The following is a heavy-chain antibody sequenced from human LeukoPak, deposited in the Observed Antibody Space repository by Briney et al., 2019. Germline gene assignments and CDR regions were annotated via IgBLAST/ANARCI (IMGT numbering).Heavy chain of an antibody. D-gene: IGHD3-22*01. V-gene: IGHV1-2*06. CDR3: AREGVVAGSSRGWFDP. J-gene: IGHJ5*02. CDR2: IRPDDGAT. CDR1: GYTLSGFY. Sequence: GASVKVSCKASGYTLSGFYIHWVRQAPGQGLEWMGRIRPDDGATNYAQKIQGSVTLTRATSITTSYMELSSLTSDDTAVYFCAREGVVAGSSRGWFDPWGHGTQVTVSS.